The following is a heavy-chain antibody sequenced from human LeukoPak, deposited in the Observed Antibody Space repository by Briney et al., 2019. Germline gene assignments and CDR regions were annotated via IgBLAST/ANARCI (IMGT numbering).Heavy chain of an antibody. CDR1: GFTFSSYW. V-gene: IGHV3-74*01. D-gene: IGHD3-3*01. CDR3: ARGENYDFWSGPQYYFDY. CDR2: INTDGSST. Sequence: GGSLRLSCAASGFTFSSYWMHWVRQAPGKGLVWVSRINTDGSSTSYADSVKGRFTISRDNAKNTLYLQMNSLRAEDTAVYYCARGENYDFWSGPQYYFDYWGQGTLVTVSS. J-gene: IGHJ4*02.